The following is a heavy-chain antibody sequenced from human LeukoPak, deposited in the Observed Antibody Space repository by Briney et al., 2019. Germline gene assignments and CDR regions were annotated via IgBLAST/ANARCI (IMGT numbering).Heavy chain of an antibody. CDR1: GGIFSNYA. CDR3: ARANITMIVVAPFDY. V-gene: IGHV1-69*01. D-gene: IGHD3-22*01. Sequence: SVKVSCKASGGIFSNYAISWVRQAPGQGLEWMGGIIPIFGTANYAQKFQGRVTITADESTSTAYMELSSLRSEDTAVYYCARANITMIVVAPFDYWGQGTLVTVSS. J-gene: IGHJ4*02. CDR2: IIPIFGTA.